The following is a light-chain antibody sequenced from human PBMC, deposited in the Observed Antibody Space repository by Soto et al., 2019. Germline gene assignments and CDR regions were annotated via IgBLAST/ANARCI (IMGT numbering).Light chain of an antibody. CDR3: QHRTNWPPVT. J-gene: IGKJ5*01. V-gene: IGKV3-11*01. CDR2: DAS. Sequence: EIALTQSPATLSLSPGERAALSCRASQSVGSHLAWYQQKPGQAPRLLIYDASNRATGIPARFSGSGSGTDFTLTISSLEPEDFAVYICQHRTNWPPVTFGQGTRLEIK. CDR1: QSVGSH.